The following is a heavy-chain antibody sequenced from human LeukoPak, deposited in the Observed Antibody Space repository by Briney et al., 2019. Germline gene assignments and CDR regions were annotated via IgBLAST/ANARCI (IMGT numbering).Heavy chain of an antibody. J-gene: IGHJ4*02. CDR1: GGSFSGYY. CDR2: INHSGST. Sequence: PSETLSLTCAVYGGSFSGYYWSWIRQPPGKGLEWIGEINHSGSTNYNPSLKSRVTISVDTSKNQFSLKLSSVTAADTAVYYCARVANGWFGAIDYWGQGTLVTVSS. D-gene: IGHD3-10*01. CDR3: ARVANGWFGAIDY. V-gene: IGHV4-34*01.